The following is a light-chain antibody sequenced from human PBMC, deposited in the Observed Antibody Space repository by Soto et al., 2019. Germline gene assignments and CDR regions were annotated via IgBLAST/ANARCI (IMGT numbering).Light chain of an antibody. CDR1: SSDVGGYNY. CDR2: EVS. CDR3: SSYTSRPTLFV. J-gene: IGLJ1*01. Sequence: QSVLTQPASVSGSPGQSITISCTGTSSDVGGYNYVSWYQQHPGKAPKLVIFEVSIRPSGVSIRFSGSKSGNTASLTIPGLQTEDEADYYCSSYTSRPTLFVFGSGTKLTVL. V-gene: IGLV2-14*01.